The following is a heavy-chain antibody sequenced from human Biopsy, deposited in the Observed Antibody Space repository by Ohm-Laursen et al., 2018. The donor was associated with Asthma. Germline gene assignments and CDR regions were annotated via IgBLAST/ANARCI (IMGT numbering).Heavy chain of an antibody. CDR2: IYYSGTT. CDR1: GGYMRSGNYY. CDR3: VRGSSSWHHGPFHYYYGLDV. D-gene: IGHD6-13*01. Sequence: SETLSLTCRLSSGSGGYMRSGNYYWGWIRQPPWKGLEWIGSIYYSGTTYYNPSLESRVTVPADTSKNQFSLKLTSVTAADTAVYYCVRGSSSWHHGPFHYYYGLDVWGQGTTATVSS. J-gene: IGHJ6*02. V-gene: IGHV4-39*01.